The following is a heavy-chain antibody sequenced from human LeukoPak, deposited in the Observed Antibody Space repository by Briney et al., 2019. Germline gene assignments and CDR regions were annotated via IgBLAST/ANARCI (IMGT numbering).Heavy chain of an antibody. CDR2: IIPIFGTA. Sequence: GASVKVSCKASGYTFTGYYTHWVRQAPGQGLEWMGGIIPIFGTANYAQKFQGRVTITADESTSTAYMELSSLRSEDTAVYYCAIPPQGQFHTETGNWFDPWGQGTLVTVSS. V-gene: IGHV1-69*13. CDR3: AIPPQGQFHTETGNWFDP. J-gene: IGHJ5*02. D-gene: IGHD3-10*01. CDR1: GYTFTGYY.